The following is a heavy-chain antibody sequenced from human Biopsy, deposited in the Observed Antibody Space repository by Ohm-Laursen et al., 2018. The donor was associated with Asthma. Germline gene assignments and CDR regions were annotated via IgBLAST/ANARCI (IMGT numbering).Heavy chain of an antibody. CDR1: GFTVSNFA. CDR2: ISSGSGST. CDR3: AKVGHGNGAYVGWSDP. V-gene: IGHV3-23*01. D-gene: IGHD4-17*01. J-gene: IGHJ5*02. Sequence: SLRLSCSASGFTVSNFAMNWVRQAPGQGLEWVSVISSGSGSTYYADSVKGRFTISRDTSMNTLYLQMNSLRAEDTAVYYCAKVGHGNGAYVGWSDPWGQGALVPVSS.